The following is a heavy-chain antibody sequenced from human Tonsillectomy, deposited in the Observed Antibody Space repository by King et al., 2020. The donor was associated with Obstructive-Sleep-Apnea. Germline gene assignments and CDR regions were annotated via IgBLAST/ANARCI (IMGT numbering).Heavy chain of an antibody. CDR3: ARMKQGQQLNYYFHV. J-gene: IGHJ4*02. Sequence: QLQESGPGLVKPSETLSLTCSVSGGSISSYDWSWIRQSPGKGVEWIGCIYGSGGTNYSPSLKTRVSISADPSRKQFTLRLRSVSDADTAVYYCARMKQGQQLNYYFHVWGQGTLVTVSS. D-gene: IGHD4-11*01. CDR1: GGSISSYD. CDR2: IYGSGGT. V-gene: IGHV4-59*01.